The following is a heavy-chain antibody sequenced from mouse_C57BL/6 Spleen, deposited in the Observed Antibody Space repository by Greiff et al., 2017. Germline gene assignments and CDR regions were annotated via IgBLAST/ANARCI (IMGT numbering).Heavy chain of an antibody. V-gene: IGHV5-6*01. D-gene: IGHD2-5*01. J-gene: IGHJ3*01. CDR1: GFTFSSYG. CDR2: ISSGGSYT. CDR3: ARQNYSNYLFAY. Sequence: EVNVVESGGDLVKPGGSLKLSCAASGFTFSSYGMSWVRLTPDKRLEWVATISSGGSYTYYPDSVKGRFTISRDNAKNTLYLQMSSLKSEDTAMYYCARQNYSNYLFAYWGQGTLVTVSA.